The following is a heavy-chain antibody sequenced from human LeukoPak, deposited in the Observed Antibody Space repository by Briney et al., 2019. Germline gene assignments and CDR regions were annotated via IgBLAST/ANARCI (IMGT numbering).Heavy chain of an antibody. Sequence: SETLSLTCTVSGGSISSSSYYWGWIRQPPGKGLEWIGSIYYSGSTYYNPSLKSRVTISVDTSKNQFSLKLSSVTAADTAVYYCARDQSPYSSSWYAWFDPWGQGTLVTVSS. CDR3: ARDQSPYSSSWYAWFDP. CDR2: IYYSGST. D-gene: IGHD6-13*01. J-gene: IGHJ5*02. V-gene: IGHV4-39*07. CDR1: GGSISSSSYY.